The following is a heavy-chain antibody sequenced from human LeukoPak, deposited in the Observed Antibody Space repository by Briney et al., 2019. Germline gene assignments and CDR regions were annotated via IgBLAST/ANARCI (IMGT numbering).Heavy chain of an antibody. J-gene: IGHJ3*02. CDR3: ARADAAIFFGGTYAHAFDM. CDR1: GFSFSSYE. Sequence: GGSLRLSCAASGFSFSSYEVNWVRQAPGKGLEWVSYISSSGSTIYYADSVKGRFTISRDNAKNSLYLQMNSLRAEDTAVYYCARADAAIFFGGTYAHAFDMWGQGTMVTVSS. V-gene: IGHV3-48*03. D-gene: IGHD3-3*01. CDR2: ISSSGSTI.